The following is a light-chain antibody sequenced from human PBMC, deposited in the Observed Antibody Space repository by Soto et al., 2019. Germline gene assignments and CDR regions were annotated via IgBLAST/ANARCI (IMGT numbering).Light chain of an antibody. CDR3: SSYTTTTRL. CDR2: EVS. CDR1: SSDIGSNNY. J-gene: IGLJ3*02. Sequence: QSALTQPASVSGSPGQSITISCTGTSSDIGSNNYVSWFQQRPGKAPTLIIYEVSNRPSGVSTHFSGSKSGNTASLTISGLLPEDEAEYYCSSYTTTTRLCGGGTKVTVL. V-gene: IGLV2-14*01.